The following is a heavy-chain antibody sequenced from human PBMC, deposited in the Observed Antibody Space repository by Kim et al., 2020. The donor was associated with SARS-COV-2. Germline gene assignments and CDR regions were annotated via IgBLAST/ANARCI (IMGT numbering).Heavy chain of an antibody. D-gene: IGHD6-19*01. CDR2: ISYDGSNK. V-gene: IGHV3-30*04. Sequence: GRSLRLSCAASGFTFSSYAMHWVRQAPGKGLEWVAVISYDGSNKYYADSVKGRFTISRDNSKNTLYLQMNSLRAEDTAVYYCARELGQGGWYSYYYGMDVWGQGTTVTVSS. CDR3: ARELGQGGWYSYYYGMDV. J-gene: IGHJ6*02. CDR1: GFTFSSYA.